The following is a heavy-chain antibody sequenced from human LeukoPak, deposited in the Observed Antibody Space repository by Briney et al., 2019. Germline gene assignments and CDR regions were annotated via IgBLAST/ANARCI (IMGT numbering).Heavy chain of an antibody. CDR3: ARQNNFFAP. Sequence: SETLSLTCFVSGGSISSNYWTWIRQPPGKGLEWIGYISYTGSTKYNPSLKSRVTISVDTTKNQFSLRLSSVTAADTAVYYCARQNNFFAPWGQGTLVTVSS. V-gene: IGHV4-59*08. CDR2: ISYTGST. D-gene: IGHD1-20*01. J-gene: IGHJ5*02. CDR1: GGSISSNY.